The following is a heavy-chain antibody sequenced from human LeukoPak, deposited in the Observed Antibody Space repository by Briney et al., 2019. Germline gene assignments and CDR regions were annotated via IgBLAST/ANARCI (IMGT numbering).Heavy chain of an antibody. CDR1: GYTFTNYG. J-gene: IGHJ1*01. V-gene: IGHV1-3*04. CDR3: ARVPLHDDSRHYYPH. CDR2: INTGNGNT. Sequence: GASVKVSCKTSGYTFTNYGMHWVRQAPRQSPEWMGWINTGNGNTKSSQKFQDRVTLTRDTSASTGYMELNSLSSEDTAVYYCARVPLHDDSRHYYPHWGHGTPVTVSS. D-gene: IGHD3-22*01.